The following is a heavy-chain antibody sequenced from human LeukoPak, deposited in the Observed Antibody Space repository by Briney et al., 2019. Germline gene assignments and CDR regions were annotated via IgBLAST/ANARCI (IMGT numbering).Heavy chain of an antibody. CDR1: GFIVTNNY. CDR2: VYSGGST. Sequence: GGSLRLSCTASGFIVTNNYINWVRQAPGKGLEWVSLVYSGGSTYYADSVKGRFTISRDNSKNMVYLQMDSLRAEDTAMYYCARDPPAVLIDTYGWGQGTLVTVPS. CDR3: ARDPPAVLIDTYG. V-gene: IGHV3-66*01. D-gene: IGHD2-8*01. J-gene: IGHJ4*02.